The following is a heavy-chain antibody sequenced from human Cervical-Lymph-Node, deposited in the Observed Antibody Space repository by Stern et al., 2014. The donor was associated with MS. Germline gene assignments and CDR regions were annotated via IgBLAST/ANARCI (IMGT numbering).Heavy chain of an antibody. D-gene: IGHD2-2*01. Sequence: QVQLQESGPGLVEPSETLSLSCTVSGDSISSDGFSWGWIRQSPGKGLEWIGSMYHSGSAFHNPSLHSRVTMSVDTSKNQFSLKMNSVTAADTGAYFCARQRAPTYSTSWYFDNWGRGTLVTVSS. CDR3: ARQRAPTYSTSWYFDN. V-gene: IGHV4-39*01. J-gene: IGHJ4*02. CDR1: GDSISSDGFS. CDR2: MYHSGSA.